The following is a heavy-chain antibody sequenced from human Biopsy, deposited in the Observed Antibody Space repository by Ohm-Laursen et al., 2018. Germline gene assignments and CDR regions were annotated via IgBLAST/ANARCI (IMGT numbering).Heavy chain of an antibody. D-gene: IGHD3-10*01. V-gene: IGHV4-61*08. CDR3: ARAYFYGMGASNYFLDS. CDR2: IYYSWTT. CDR1: GGSVRSPDHR. Sequence: SETLSLTCTVSGGSVRSPDHRWNWVRRGPGKGLEWIGNIYYSWTTLYNPSLSGRVTMDLDRSTNQFSLKLKSVTSADTAVYFCARAYFYGMGASNYFLDSWGQGALVTVSS. J-gene: IGHJ4*02.